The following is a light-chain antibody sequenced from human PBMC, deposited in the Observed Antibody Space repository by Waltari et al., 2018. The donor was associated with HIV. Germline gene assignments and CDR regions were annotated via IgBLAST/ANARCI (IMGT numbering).Light chain of an antibody. CDR2: WAS. CDR1: FDNKNY. V-gene: IGKV4-1*01. J-gene: IGKJ4*01. Sequence: DIVMTQSPDSLPVSLGERATLNCTSSFDNKNYLAWYQQKPRQPPKLLISWASTRESGVPDRFSGSGSGTDFTLTISRLQAEDVAVYHCQQYYRVPPTFGGGTKVEIK. CDR3: QQYYRVPPT.